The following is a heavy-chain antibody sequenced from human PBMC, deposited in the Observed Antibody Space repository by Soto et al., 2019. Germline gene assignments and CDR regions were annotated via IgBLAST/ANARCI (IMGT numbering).Heavy chain of an antibody. CDR3: AKGRGSGWAWYFDN. J-gene: IGHJ4*02. CDR1: GFTFKESA. D-gene: IGHD6-19*01. V-gene: IGHV3-23*01. Sequence: EVRLLAAGGGLKQPGGSLRLSCAASGFTFKESAMNWVRQAPGKGLEWVASISDTGASTWYAESVRGRLSISRDNSKNTLYLQMNSLRGEDTAVYYCAKGRGSGWAWYFDNWGQGTLVTVSS. CDR2: ISDTGAST.